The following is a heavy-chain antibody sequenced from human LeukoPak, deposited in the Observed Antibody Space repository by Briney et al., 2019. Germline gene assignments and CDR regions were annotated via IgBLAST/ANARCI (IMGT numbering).Heavy chain of an antibody. D-gene: IGHD5-12*01. J-gene: IGHJ5*02. CDR2: INGDGSST. CDR1: GFTFSPCW. Sequence: GGSLRLSCAASGFTFSPCWMHWVRQAPGKGLVWVSRINGDGSSTDYADSVKGRFTISRDNAKNTPYLQMNSLTAEDTAVYYCARDRGYQMVDPWGQGTLVTVSS. V-gene: IGHV3-74*01. CDR3: ARDRGYQMVDP.